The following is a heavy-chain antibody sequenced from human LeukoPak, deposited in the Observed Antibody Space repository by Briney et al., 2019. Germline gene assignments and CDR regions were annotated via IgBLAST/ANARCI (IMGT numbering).Heavy chain of an antibody. CDR1: GYTFTSYA. CDR2: INAGNGNT. CDR3: ATLDGSGSRDAFDI. V-gene: IGHV1-3*01. Sequence: ASVKVFCKASGYTFTSYAMHWVRQAPGQRLEWMGWINAGNGNTKYSQKFQGRVTITRDTSASTAYMELSSLRSEDTAVYYCATLDGSGSRDAFDIWGQGTMVTVSS. J-gene: IGHJ3*02. D-gene: IGHD3-10*01.